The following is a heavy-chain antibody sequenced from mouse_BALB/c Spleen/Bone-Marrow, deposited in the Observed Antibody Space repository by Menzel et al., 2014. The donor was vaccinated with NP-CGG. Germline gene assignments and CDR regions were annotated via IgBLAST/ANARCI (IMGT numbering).Heavy chain of an antibody. CDR2: IGPANGNT. J-gene: IGHJ3*01. CDR3: ASYYYGSSSFAY. CDR1: GFNIKDTY. D-gene: IGHD1-1*01. V-gene: IGHV14-3*02. Sequence: EVQGVESGAELVKPGASVKLSCTASGFNIKDTYMHWVKQRPEQGLEWIGRIGPANGNTKYDPKFQGKATITADTSSNPAYLQLSSLTSEDTAVYYCASYYYGSSSFAYWGQGTLVTVSA.